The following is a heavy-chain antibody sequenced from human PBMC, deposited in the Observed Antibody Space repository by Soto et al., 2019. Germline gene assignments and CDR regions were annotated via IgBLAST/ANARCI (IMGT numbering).Heavy chain of an antibody. D-gene: IGHD5-12*01. V-gene: IGHV4-34*01. J-gene: IGHJ6*03. CDR3: AYSGYRPPIMDV. Sequence: SETLSLTCAVYGGSFSGYYWSWIRQPPGKGLEWIGEINHSGSTNYNPSLKSRVTISVDTSKNQFSLKLSSVTAADTAVYYCAYSGYRPPIMDVWGKGTTVTVSS. CDR1: GGSFSGYY. CDR2: INHSGST.